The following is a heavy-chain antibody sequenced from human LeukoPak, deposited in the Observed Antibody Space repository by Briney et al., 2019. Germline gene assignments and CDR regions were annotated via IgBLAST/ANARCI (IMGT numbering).Heavy chain of an antibody. CDR3: AKAVVVPAARYFDL. CDR1: GFTFSSYA. CDR2: ISGVGGST. Sequence: GGSLRLSCAASGFTFSSYAMSWVRQAPGEGLEWVSAISGVGGSTYYADSVKGRFTISRDNSENTLYLQMNSLRAEDTAVYYCAKAVVVPAARYFDLWGRGTLVTVSS. V-gene: IGHV3-23*01. D-gene: IGHD2-2*01. J-gene: IGHJ2*01.